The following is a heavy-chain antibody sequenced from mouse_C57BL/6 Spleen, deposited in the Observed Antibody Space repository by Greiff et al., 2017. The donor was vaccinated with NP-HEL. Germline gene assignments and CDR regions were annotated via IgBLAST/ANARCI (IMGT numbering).Heavy chain of an antibody. D-gene: IGHD1-1*01. V-gene: IGHV5-4*01. CDR3: ARDNYYGSSYFAY. CDR1: GFTFSSYA. CDR2: ISDGGSYT. J-gene: IGHJ3*01. Sequence: EVKLMESGGGLVKPGGSLKLSCAASGFTFSSYAMSWVRQTPEKRLEWVATISDGGSYTYYPDNVKGRFTISRDNAKNNLYLQMSHLKSEDTAMYYCARDNYYGSSYFAYWGQGTLVTVSA.